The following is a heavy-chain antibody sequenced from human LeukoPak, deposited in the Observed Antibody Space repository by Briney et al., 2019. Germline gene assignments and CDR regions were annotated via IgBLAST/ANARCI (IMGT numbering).Heavy chain of an antibody. Sequence: PGGSLRLSCAASGFNLSRYGVHWVRQAPGKGLEWVAYVRFDGTRKYYKDSVKGRFTISRDNSKNTLDLQMNSLRTEDSAIYYCEAGMDAWGLGTTVTVSS. CDR1: GFNLSRYG. CDR2: VRFDGTRK. CDR3: EAGMDA. V-gene: IGHV3-30*02. J-gene: IGHJ6*02.